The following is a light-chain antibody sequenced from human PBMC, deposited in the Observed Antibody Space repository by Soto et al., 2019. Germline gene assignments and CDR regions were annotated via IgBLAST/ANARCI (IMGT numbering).Light chain of an antibody. V-gene: IGLV9-49*01. J-gene: IGLJ2*01. CDR2: VGTGGIVG. CDR1: SGYSNYK. CDR3: GADHGSGSNFALV. Sequence: QSVLTQPPSASASLGASVTLTCTLSSGYSNYKVDWYQQRPGKGPRFVMRVGTGGIVGSKGDGIPDRFSVLGSGLNRYLTIKNIQEEDESDYHCGADHGSGSNFALVFGGGTKLTVL.